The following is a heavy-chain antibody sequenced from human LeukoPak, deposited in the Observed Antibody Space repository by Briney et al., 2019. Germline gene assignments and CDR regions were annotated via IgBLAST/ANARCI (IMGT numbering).Heavy chain of an antibody. D-gene: IGHD2-15*01. CDR2: ISGSGGNT. V-gene: IGHV3-23*01. J-gene: IGHJ4*02. CDR3: ARGNMLRDIDY. CDR1: GFTFSSYA. Sequence: GGSLRLSCAASGFTFSSYAMSWVRQAPGKGLEWVSGISGSGGNTYDADSVKGRFTISRDNSKNALYLQMNSLRVEDTAVYYCARGNMLRDIDYWGQGTLVTVSS.